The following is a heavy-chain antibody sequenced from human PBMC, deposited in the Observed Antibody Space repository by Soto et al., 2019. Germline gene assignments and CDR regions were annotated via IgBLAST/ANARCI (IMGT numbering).Heavy chain of an antibody. J-gene: IGHJ4*02. CDR1: GFTFSSYA. CDR2: IIPIFGTA. CDR3: ARGQLELDYFDY. D-gene: IGHD1-1*01. Sequence: VQLVESGGGLVKPGGSLRLSCAASGFTFSSYAISWVRQAPGQGLEWMGGIIPIFGTANYAQKFQGRVTITADESTSTAYMELSSLRSEDTAVYFCARGQLELDYFDYWGQGTLVTVSS. V-gene: IGHV1-69*01.